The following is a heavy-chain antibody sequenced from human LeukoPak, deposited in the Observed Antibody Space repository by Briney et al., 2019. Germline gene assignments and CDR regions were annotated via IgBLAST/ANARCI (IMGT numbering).Heavy chain of an antibody. CDR1: GFTFSSYT. D-gene: IGHD3-22*01. CDR2: ITISSSYI. CDR3: ARGPQKNGHSSGYPGYFDY. Sequence: GGSLRLSCAASGFTFSSYTINWVRQAPGKGLEWVSSITISSSYIYYADSVKGRFTISRDNAKNSLYLQMNSLRAEDTAVYYCARGPQKNGHSSGYPGYFDYWGQGTLVTVSS. J-gene: IGHJ4*02. V-gene: IGHV3-21*01.